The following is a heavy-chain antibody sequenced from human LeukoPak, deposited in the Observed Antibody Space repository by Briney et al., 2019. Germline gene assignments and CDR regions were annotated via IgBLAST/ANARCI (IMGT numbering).Heavy chain of an antibody. CDR2: IYYSGST. J-gene: IGHJ6*03. CDR1: GGSLSSYY. CDR3: AREVCYYDSSGYYRPQFYYYMDV. V-gene: IGHV4-59*01. Sequence: SETLSLTCTVSGGSLSSYYWSWIRQPPGKGLEWIGYIYYSGSTNYNPSLKSRVPISVDTSKNQFSLKLSSVTAADTAVYYCAREVCYYDSSGYYRPQFYYYMDVWGKGTTVTISS. D-gene: IGHD3-22*01.